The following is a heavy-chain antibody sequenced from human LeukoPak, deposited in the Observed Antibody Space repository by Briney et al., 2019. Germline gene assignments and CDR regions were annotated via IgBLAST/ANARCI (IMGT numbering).Heavy chain of an antibody. J-gene: IGHJ4*02. V-gene: IGHV4-59*01. Sequence: PSETLPLTCTVSGASISSYYWGWIRQPPGKGLEWIGDIYYSGSIKYNPSLKSRVTMSVDTSKNEFSLKLSSVTAADTAIYYCARENPSGYYNRPIDYWGQGTLVTVSS. D-gene: IGHD3-22*01. CDR3: ARENPSGYYNRPIDY. CDR2: IYYSGSI. CDR1: GASISSYY.